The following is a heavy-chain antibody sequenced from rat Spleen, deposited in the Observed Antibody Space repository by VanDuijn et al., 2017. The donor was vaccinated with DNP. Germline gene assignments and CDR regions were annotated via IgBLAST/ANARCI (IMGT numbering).Heavy chain of an antibody. J-gene: IGHJ3*01. Sequence: EVQLVESGGGLVQPGRSLKLSCAASGFTFSDYYMAWVRQAPKKGLEWVATISYDGSSTYHGDSVRGRFTISRDNTNDTQYLHMDSLRSEDTATYYCATGVYGGYEDWFAYWGQGTLVTVSS. V-gene: IGHV5-7*01. D-gene: IGHD1-11*01. CDR3: ATGVYGGYEDWFAY. CDR2: ISYDGSST. CDR1: GFTFSDYY.